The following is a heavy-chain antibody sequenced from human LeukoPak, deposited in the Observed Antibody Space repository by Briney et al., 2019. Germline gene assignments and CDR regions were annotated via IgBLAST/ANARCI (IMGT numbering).Heavy chain of an antibody. D-gene: IGHD4-17*01. V-gene: IGHV1-46*01. CDR1: GYTFTSYY. J-gene: IGHJ1*01. CDR3: AREAPGGDYVGGFQH. CDR2: INPSGGST. Sequence: GASVKVSCKASGYTFTSYYMHWVRQAPGQGLEWMGIINPSGGSTSYAQKFQGRVTMTRDTSTSTVYMELSSLRSEDTAVYYCAREAPGGDYVGGFQHWGQGTLVTVSS.